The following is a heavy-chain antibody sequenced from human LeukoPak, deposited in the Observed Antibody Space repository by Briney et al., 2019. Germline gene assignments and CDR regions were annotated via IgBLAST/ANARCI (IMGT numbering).Heavy chain of an antibody. CDR3: ARLWRSDFWSGYWYYFDY. J-gene: IGHJ4*02. CDR1: GYSISSGYY. Sequence: SETLSLTCAVSGYSISSGYYWGWIRQPPGKGLEWIGSIYHSGSTYYNPSLKSRVTISVDTSKNQFSLKLSSVTAADTAVYYCARLWRSDFWSGYWYYFDYWGQGTLVTLSS. V-gene: IGHV4-38-2*01. D-gene: IGHD3-3*01. CDR2: IYHSGST.